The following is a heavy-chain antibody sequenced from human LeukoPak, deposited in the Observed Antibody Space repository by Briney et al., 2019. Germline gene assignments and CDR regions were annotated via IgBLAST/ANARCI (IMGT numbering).Heavy chain of an antibody. D-gene: IGHD6-13*01. J-gene: IGHJ4*02. V-gene: IGHV3-23*01. CDR1: GFTFSSHA. CDR2: ITSGSGSNV. CDR3: ARHGSWSFDY. Sequence: GGSLRLSCAASGFTFSSHAMSWVRQAPGKGLEWVSAITSGSGSNVYYTDSLRGRFTISRDNSKNTLYLQMNSLRAEDTAVYYCARHGSWSFDYWGQGTLVTVSA.